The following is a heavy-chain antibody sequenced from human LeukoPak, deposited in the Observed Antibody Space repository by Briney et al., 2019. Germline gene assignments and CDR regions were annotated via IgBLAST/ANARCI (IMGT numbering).Heavy chain of an antibody. CDR2: INSDGSST. V-gene: IGHV3-74*01. J-gene: IGHJ6*02. D-gene: IGHD6-13*01. CDR3: ARGTSSSWYYYYGMDV. Sequence: GGSLRLSCAASGLTFSSHWMHWVRQAPGKGLVWVSRINSDGSSTSYADSVKGRFTISRDNAKNTLYLQMNSLRAEDTAVYYCARGTSSSWYYYYGMDVWGQGTTVTVSS. CDR1: GLTFSSHW.